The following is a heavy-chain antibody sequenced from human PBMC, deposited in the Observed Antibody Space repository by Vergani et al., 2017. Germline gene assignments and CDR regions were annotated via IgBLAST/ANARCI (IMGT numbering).Heavy chain of an antibody. CDR1: GFSFPGYA. Sequence: EVQLLESGGGLVQPGGSLRLSCEASGFSFPGYAMSWVRQAPGRGLEWVSSVNGSSATPYYADSVKGRFITSRDNSKNTLHLQMNSLRADDTAVYYCTKDSRGYTGYFFDYWGQGTLATVSS. J-gene: IGHJ4*02. V-gene: IGHV3-23*01. CDR2: VNGSSATP. CDR3: TKDSRGYTGYFFDY. D-gene: IGHD5-12*01.